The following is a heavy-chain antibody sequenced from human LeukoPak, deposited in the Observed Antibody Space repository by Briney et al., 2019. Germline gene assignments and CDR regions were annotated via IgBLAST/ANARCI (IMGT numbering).Heavy chain of an antibody. CDR2: MNGNGDKA. V-gene: IGHV3-23*01. CDR1: GFTFSSYA. CDR3: AKRDYYDSDHYYPLFDY. Sequence: PGGSLRLSCAASGFTFSSYAMAWVRQAPGKGLEWVSGMNGNGDKAYYADSVKGRFTISRDNSKNTLYLQMNSLRGEDTAVYYCAKRDYYDSDHYYPLFDYWGQGTLVTVSS. J-gene: IGHJ4*02. D-gene: IGHD3-22*01.